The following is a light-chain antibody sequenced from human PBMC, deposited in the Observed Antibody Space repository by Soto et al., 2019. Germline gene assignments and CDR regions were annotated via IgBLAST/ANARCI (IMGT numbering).Light chain of an antibody. Sequence: EIVVTQSPGTLSVSPAERSTLSCTASQSVSINLAWYQQKPGQAPRLLIYDASTRATGIPARFSGSGSATEFTPTISSLQSKDFAVYYCQQYNNWHPLTFGGGTKVDIK. J-gene: IGKJ4*01. V-gene: IGKV3D-15*01. CDR1: QSVSIN. CDR2: DAS. CDR3: QQYNNWHPLT.